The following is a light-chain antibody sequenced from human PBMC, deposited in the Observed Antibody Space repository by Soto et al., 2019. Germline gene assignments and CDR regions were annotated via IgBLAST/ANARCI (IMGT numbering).Light chain of an antibody. CDR1: QGISNY. CDR2: AAS. V-gene: IGKV1-27*01. CDR3: QKYNSVPFT. J-gene: IGKJ3*01. Sequence: DIQMTQSPSSLSASVGDRVTITCRASQGISNYLVWYQQKPGKVPKLLIHAASTLQSGVPSRFSGSGSGTDFTLTISSLQPEDAATYYCQKYNSVPFTFGPWTKVDIK.